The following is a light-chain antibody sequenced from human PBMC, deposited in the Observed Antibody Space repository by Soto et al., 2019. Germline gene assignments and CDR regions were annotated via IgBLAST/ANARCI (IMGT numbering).Light chain of an antibody. CDR3: QQRSNWPLT. J-gene: IGKJ1*01. CDR2: DAS. Sequence: EVVMTQSPATLSVSPGERATLSCKASQSVRNNLVWYLQKPGQAPRPIIYDASNRATGIPARFSGSGSGTDFTLTISSLELEDFAVYYCQQRSNWPLTFGQGTKVDI. CDR1: QSVRNN. V-gene: IGKV3-11*01.